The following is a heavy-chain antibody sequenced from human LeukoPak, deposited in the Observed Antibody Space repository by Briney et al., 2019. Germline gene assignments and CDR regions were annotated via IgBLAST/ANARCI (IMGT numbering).Heavy chain of an antibody. CDR3: ARDNYYDSSGYYSPGNY. D-gene: IGHD3-22*01. J-gene: IGHJ4*02. V-gene: IGHV1-69*04. CDR1: GYTFTGYY. CDR2: IIPILGIA. Sequence: ASVKVSCKASGYTFTGYYMHWVRQAPGQGLEWMGRIIPILGIANYAQKFQGRVTITADKSTSTAYMELTSLRSEDTAVYYCARDNYYDSSGYYSPGNYWGQGTLVTVSS.